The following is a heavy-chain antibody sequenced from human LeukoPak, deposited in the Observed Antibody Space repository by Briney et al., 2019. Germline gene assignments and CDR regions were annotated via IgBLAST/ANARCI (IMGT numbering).Heavy chain of an antibody. CDR3: AREWAVTTTNLVAFDI. CDR1: GGSITSYY. Sequence: SETLSLTCTVAGGSITSYYWSWLRQPPGKGLEWIGYIYYSGSTNYNPSLKSRVTISVDTSKNQFSLKLSSVTSADTAVYYCAREWAVTTTNLVAFDIWGHGTMFTVSS. D-gene: IGHD4-17*01. J-gene: IGHJ3*02. V-gene: IGHV4-59*01. CDR2: IYYSGST.